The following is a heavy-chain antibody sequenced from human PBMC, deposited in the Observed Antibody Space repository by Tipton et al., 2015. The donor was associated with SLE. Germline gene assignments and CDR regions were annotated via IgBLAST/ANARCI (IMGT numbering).Heavy chain of an antibody. Sequence: SLRLSCAASGFTFSSYAMRWVRQAPGKGLEWVAVIWYDGSNKYYADSVKGRFTISRDNSKNTLDLQMNSLRAEDTAVYYCAKDSHYYDSSGYAHHWGQGTLVTVSS. CDR1: GFTFSSYA. CDR3: AKDSHYYDSSGYAHH. D-gene: IGHD3-22*01. J-gene: IGHJ1*01. CDR2: IWYDGSNK. V-gene: IGHV3-33*06.